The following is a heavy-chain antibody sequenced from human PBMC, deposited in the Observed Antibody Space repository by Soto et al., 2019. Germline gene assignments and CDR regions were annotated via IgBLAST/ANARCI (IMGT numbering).Heavy chain of an antibody. V-gene: IGHV3-11*01. Sequence: GGSLRLSCAASGFTFSDYYMSWIRQAPGKGLEWVSYISSSGSTIYYADSVKGRFTISRDNAKNSLYLQMNSLRAEDTAVYYCARGGEVFPWNYYGMDVWGQGTTVTVSS. CDR1: GFTFSDYY. D-gene: IGHD1-1*01. CDR2: ISSSGSTI. J-gene: IGHJ6*02. CDR3: ARGGEVFPWNYYGMDV.